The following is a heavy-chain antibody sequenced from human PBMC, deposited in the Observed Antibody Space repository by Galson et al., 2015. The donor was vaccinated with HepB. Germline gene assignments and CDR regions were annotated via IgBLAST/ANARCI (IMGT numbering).Heavy chain of an antibody. CDR1: GDSISIYY. CDR2: THYSGKT. CDR3: ARHGHCGIVDCYPLDS. Sequence: TLSLTCTVTGDSISIYYWSWFRQAPGQGLEWIAYTHYSGKTRYNPSLQSRVTTSLDTFNDQFLLSLTSVAAADTAIYYCARHGHCGIVDCYPLDSWGQGILVTVSS. J-gene: IGHJ4*02. V-gene: IGHV4-59*08. D-gene: IGHD2-21*02.